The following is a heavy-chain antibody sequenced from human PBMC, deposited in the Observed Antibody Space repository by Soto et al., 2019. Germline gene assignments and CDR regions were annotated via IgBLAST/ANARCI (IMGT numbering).Heavy chain of an antibody. CDR1: GFTFSSYS. Sequence: EVQLVESGGGLVKPGGSLRLSCAASGFTFSSYSMNWVRQAPGKGLEWVSSISSSSSYIYYADSVKGRFTISRDNAKNSLYLQMNSLRAEDTAVYYCARDVEVYSGYGAYYYGMDVWGQGTTVTVSS. D-gene: IGHD5-12*01. J-gene: IGHJ6*02. V-gene: IGHV3-21*01. CDR2: ISSSSSYI. CDR3: ARDVEVYSGYGAYYYGMDV.